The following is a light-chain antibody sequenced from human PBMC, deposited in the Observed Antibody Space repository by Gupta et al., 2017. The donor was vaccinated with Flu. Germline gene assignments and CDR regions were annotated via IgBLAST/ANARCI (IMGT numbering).Light chain of an antibody. CDR1: QTVSTW. CDR3: QQYHTPGT. V-gene: IGKV1-5*03. J-gene: IGKJ1*01. CDR2: TAT. Sequence: DIQLTQSPSPLSASVGDRVTITCRASQTVSTWLAWYQHKPGKAPNLLISTATTLESGVSSRFSGSGSGTEFTLTISSLQPDDFATYYCQQYHTPGTFGQGTKVEIK.